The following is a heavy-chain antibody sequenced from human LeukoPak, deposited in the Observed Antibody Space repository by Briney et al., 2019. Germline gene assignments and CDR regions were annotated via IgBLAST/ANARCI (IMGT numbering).Heavy chain of an antibody. D-gene: IGHD1-1*01. J-gene: IGHJ4*02. Sequence: GGSLRLSCAASGFTFSSWGMHWVRQAPGKGLEWVAVIWYDGTNKYYADSVKGRFTISRDNSKNTMYLQMNSLRAEDTAVYYCAKDVTTGTLALDYWGQGTLVTVSS. CDR3: AKDVTTGTLALDY. CDR2: IWYDGTNK. CDR1: GFTFSSWG. V-gene: IGHV3-33*06.